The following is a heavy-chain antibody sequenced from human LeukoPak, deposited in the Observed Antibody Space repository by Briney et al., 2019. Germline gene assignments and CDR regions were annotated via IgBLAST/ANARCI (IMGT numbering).Heavy chain of an antibody. J-gene: IGHJ3*01. V-gene: IGHV4-4*02. CDR1: GGSISTNNW. D-gene: IGHD6-19*01. CDR3: ARDQNPSGSGSPLADAFDV. Sequence: SGTLSLTCAVSGGSISTNNWWSWVRQPPGKGLEWIGEIFHSGSTNYNPSLKSRVTISVDKSNNQFSLNLTSVTAADTAVYYCARDQNPSGSGSPLADAFDVWGQGAKVTVSS. CDR2: IFHSGST.